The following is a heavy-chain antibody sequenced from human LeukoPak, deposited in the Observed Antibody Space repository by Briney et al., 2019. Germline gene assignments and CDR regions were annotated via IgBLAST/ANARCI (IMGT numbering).Heavy chain of an antibody. CDR2: IYHSGST. CDR3: ARDTRGIVVVPAAHDAFDI. Sequence: SQTLSLTCTVSGGSISSGGYYWSWIRQPPGKGLEWIGYIYHSGSTYYNPSLKSRVTISVDRSKNQFSLKLSSVTAADTAVYYCARDTRGIVVVPAAHDAFDIWGQGTMVTVSS. D-gene: IGHD2-2*01. J-gene: IGHJ3*02. CDR1: GGSISSGGYY. V-gene: IGHV4-30-2*01.